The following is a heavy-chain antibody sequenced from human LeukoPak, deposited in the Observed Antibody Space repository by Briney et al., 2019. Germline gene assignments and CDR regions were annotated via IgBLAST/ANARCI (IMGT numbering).Heavy chain of an antibody. V-gene: IGHV4-39*01. CDR1: GGSNSSSNYY. CDR2: IYYRGST. D-gene: IGHD3-22*01. J-gene: IGHJ4*02. Sequence: SETLSLTCTVSGGSNSSSNYYWGWIRQPPGKGLEWIGSIYYRGSTYYNPSLKSRVTISVDTSENQFSLKVTSVTAADTAVYYCARTYHYDSSGYFLPPYFDYWGQGTLVTVSS. CDR3: ARTYHYDSSGYFLPPYFDY.